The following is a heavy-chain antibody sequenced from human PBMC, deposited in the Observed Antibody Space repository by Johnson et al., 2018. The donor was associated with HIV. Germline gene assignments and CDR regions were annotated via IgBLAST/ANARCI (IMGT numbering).Heavy chain of an antibody. V-gene: IGHV3-11*01. J-gene: IGHJ3*02. CDR3: VKEGGGRELLSAFDI. Sequence: QVQLVESGGGLVKPGVSLRLSCAASGFTFSDYYMSWIRQAPGKGLEWVSYISSSGSTIYYADSVKGRFTISRGNAKNSLYLQMNSLRAGDTALYYCVKEGGGRELLSAFDIWGQGTMVIVSS. CDR1: GFTFSDYY. D-gene: IGHD1-26*01. CDR2: ISSSGSTI.